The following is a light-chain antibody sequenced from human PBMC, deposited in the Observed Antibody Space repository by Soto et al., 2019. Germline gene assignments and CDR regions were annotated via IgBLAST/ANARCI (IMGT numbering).Light chain of an antibody. CDR1: QSVGSY. J-gene: IGKJ2*01. Sequence: EIVLTQSPATLSLSPGERATLSCRASQSVGSYLAWYRQKTGQAPRLLIYNASNRATGIPARFSGSGSGTDFTLTISSLEPEDSAVYYCQQRSNWPPEYTFCQGTKLEIK. V-gene: IGKV3-11*01. CDR3: QQRSNWPPEYT. CDR2: NAS.